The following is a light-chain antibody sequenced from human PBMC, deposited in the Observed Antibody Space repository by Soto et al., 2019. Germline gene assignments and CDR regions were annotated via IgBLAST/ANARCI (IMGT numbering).Light chain of an antibody. CDR2: EVT. J-gene: IGLJ1*01. Sequence: QSALTQPASVSGSPGQSITISCTGTSSDVGGYDYVSWYQQRPGKVPKLLIYEVTNRPSGASDRFSGSKSGNTASLTISGLQAEDEADYYCTSYTSSTNLFVFGTGTKVTVL. CDR3: TSYTSSTNLFV. V-gene: IGLV2-14*01. CDR1: SSDVGGYDY.